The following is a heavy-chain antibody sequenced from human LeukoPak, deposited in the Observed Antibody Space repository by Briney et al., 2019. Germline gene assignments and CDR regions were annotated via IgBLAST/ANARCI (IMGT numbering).Heavy chain of an antibody. CDR3: ARHLADILTGYYNFDY. V-gene: IGHV4-59*08. CDR2: IYYSGST. D-gene: IGHD3-9*01. J-gene: IGHJ4*02. Sequence: SETLSLTCTASGGSISSYYWSWIRQPPGKGLEWIGYIYYSGSTNYNPSLKSRVTISVDTSKNQFSLKLSSVTAADTAVYYCARHLADILTGYYNFDYWGQGTLVTVSS. CDR1: GGSISSYY.